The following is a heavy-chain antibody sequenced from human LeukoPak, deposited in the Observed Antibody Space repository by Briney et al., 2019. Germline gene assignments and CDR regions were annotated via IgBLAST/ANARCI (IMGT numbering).Heavy chain of an antibody. CDR3: ARGFPFQAAMGSYYYYGMDV. J-gene: IGHJ6*02. D-gene: IGHD5-18*01. CDR1: GYTFTSYG. V-gene: IGHV1-18*01. CDR2: ISAYNGNT. Sequence: ASVKVSCKASGYTFTSYGISWVRQAPGQGLEWMGWISAYNGNTNYAQKLQGRVTMTTDTSTSTAYIELRSLRSDDTAVYYCARGFPFQAAMGSYYYYGMDVWGQGTTVTVSS.